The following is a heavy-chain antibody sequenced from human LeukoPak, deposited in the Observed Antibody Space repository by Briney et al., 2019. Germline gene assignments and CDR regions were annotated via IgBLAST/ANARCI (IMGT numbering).Heavy chain of an antibody. J-gene: IGHJ4*02. V-gene: IGHV4-59*01. CDR1: SGSINNYY. CDR2: IYYSGST. CDR3: ARSPGLPDFDY. Sequence: SETLSLTCTVSSGSINNYYWSWIRQPPGKGLEWIGCIYYSGSTNYNPSLKSRVTISVDTSKNQFSLKLCSVTAADSAVYYCARSPGLPDFDYWGQGTLVTVSS.